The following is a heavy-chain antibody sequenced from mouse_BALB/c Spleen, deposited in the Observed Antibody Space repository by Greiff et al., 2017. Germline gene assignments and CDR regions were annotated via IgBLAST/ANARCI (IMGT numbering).Heavy chain of an antibody. CDR3: ARSDGNYFLFDY. D-gene: IGHD2-1*01. V-gene: IGHV1-67*01. CDR2: ISTYYGNT. CDR1: GYTFTDYA. Sequence: QVQLKQSGPELVRPGVSVKISCKGSGYTFTDYAMHWVKQSHAKSLEWIGVISTYYGNTNYNQKFKGKATMTVDKSSSTAYMELARLTSEDSAIYYCARSDGNYFLFDYWGQGTTLTVSS. J-gene: IGHJ2*01.